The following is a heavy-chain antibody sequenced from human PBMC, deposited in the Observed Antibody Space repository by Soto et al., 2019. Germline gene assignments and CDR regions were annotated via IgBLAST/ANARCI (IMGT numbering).Heavy chain of an antibody. D-gene: IGHD2-21*01. CDR3: AHTPFFGDKLDY. V-gene: IGHV2-5*02. CDR2: IYWDDDK. Sequence: QITLKESGPTLVKPTQTLTLTCTFSGFSLNTGGVGVGWIRQPPGKALEWPAVIYWDDDKRYSPSLKSRLTISKDTSKNQVVLTMTNMDPVDTATYYCAHTPFFGDKLDYWGQGALVTASS. CDR1: GFSLNTGGVG. J-gene: IGHJ4*02.